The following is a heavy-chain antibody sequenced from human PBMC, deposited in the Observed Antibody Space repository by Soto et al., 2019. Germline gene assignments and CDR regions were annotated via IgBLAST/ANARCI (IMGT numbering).Heavy chain of an antibody. J-gene: IGHJ4*02. CDR2: TSSSGGTT. CDR3: AKHLRGSKCFDY. CDR1: GFTFTNYA. V-gene: IGHV3-23*01. D-gene: IGHD5-12*01. Sequence: EVQLLESGGDLVQPGGSLRLSCAASGFTFTNYALSWVRQAPGKGLEWVSATSSSGGTTYYADSVKGRFTISRDNSKNTLYLQMNILGAEDPAVYYCAKHLRGSKCFDYWGQGTLVTVSS.